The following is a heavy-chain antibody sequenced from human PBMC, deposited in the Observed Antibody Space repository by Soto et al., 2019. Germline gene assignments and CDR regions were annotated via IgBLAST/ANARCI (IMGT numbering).Heavy chain of an antibody. CDR3: TRVYYGDSSHSFEY. V-gene: IGHV3-49*03. D-gene: IGHD4-17*01. CDR1: VFTFGDYA. J-gene: IGHJ4*02. CDR2: IRSKAYGGTT. Sequence: GGSLRLSCTASVFTFGDYAMSCFRHSPGKGLEWVGFIRSKAYGGTTEYAASVKGRFTISRDDSKSIAYLQMNSLKTEDTAVYYCTRVYYGDSSHSFEYWGQGTLVNVSS.